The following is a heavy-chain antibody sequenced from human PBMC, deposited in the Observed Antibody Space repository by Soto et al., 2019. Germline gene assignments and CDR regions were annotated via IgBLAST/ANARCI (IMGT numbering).Heavy chain of an antibody. J-gene: IGHJ4*02. CDR1: GFTFSSYA. D-gene: IGHD6-19*01. CDR2: ISGSGGST. Sequence: HPGGSLRHSCAASGFTFSSYAMSWVRQAPGKGLEWVSAISGSGGSTYYADSVKGRFTISRDNSKNTLYLQMNSLRAEDTAVYYCAKNLQAVAGTRYYFDYWGQGTLVTVSS. CDR3: AKNLQAVAGTRYYFDY. V-gene: IGHV3-23*01.